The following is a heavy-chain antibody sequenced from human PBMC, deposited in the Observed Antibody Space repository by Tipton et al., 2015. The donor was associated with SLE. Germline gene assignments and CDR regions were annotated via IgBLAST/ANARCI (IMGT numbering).Heavy chain of an antibody. CDR3: AREVITITDSDAFDI. J-gene: IGHJ3*02. D-gene: IGHD2-21*01. Sequence: SLTCTVSGGSISSHYWSWFRQHPGKGLEWIGYIYYSGSAFYNPSLKSRVTMSVDTSKNQFFMRLSSATAADTAVYYCAREVITITDSDAFDIWGQGTMVTVSS. CDR1: GGSISSHY. V-gene: IGHV4-31*03. CDR2: IYYSGSA.